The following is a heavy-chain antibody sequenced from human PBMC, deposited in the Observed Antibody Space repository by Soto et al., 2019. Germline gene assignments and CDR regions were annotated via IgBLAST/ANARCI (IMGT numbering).Heavy chain of an antibody. D-gene: IGHD6-19*01. CDR3: ARMYSSGSGWFPP. V-gene: IGHV4-31*03. J-gene: IGHJ5*02. Sequence: SETLSLTCFVSGYSITAGGYYWSWIRHHPGKGLEWIGSFYSSGSIIYNPSLRSRVSISGDTSSNQFSMSLTSVTAADTARYYCARMYSSGSGWFPPWGQGTLVNVSS. CDR2: FYSSGSI. CDR1: GYSITAGGYY.